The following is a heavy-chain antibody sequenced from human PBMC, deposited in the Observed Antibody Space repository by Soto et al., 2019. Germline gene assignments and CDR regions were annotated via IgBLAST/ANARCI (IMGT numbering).Heavy chain of an antibody. J-gene: IGHJ4*02. D-gene: IGHD3-22*01. CDR1: GYSFFSHW. V-gene: IGHV5-51*01. CDR3: ARRPWLSGYYDY. Sequence: GESLKISCKGSGYSFFSHWIGWVRQMPGKGLEWVRIIYPADSETRYSPSFQGQVTISVDKSVNTAYLQWSSLKASDTAMYYCARRPWLSGYYDYWGQGXLVTVYS. CDR2: IYPADSET.